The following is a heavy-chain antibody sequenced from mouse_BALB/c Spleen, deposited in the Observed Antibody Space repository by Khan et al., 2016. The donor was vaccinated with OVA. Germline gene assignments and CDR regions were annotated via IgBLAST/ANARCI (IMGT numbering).Heavy chain of an antibody. CDR3: ARGDSVKFDS. V-gene: IGHV1-75*01. J-gene: IGHJ2*01. CDR1: GYSFTNYD. CDR2: IFPGNGNI. D-gene: IGHD3-3*01. Sequence: QVQLKQSGTGLLKPGTSVKLSCKASGYSFTNYDINWVRQRPEQGLEWIGWIFPGNGNIQYNEKFKDKATLTIDKSSSTAYMRLSRLTYEDSGVYFCARGDSVKFDSWGQGTILTVSS.